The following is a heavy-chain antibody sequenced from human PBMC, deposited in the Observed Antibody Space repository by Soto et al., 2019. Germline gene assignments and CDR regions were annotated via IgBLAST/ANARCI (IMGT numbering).Heavy chain of an antibody. CDR2: INPNSGDA. V-gene: IGHV1-2*06. D-gene: IGHD5-12*01. J-gene: IGHJ6*03. CDR1: GYTFSDYY. CDR3: ARESGGATATLDYYYFYMDV. Sequence: QVQLVQSGAEVKKTGASVTVSCKASGYTFSDYYLHWVRQAPGQGPEWMGRINPNSGDAKFAQKYQARVTMTRDTSVRTAFSELNWLKSEDTAVYYCARESGGATATLDYYYFYMDVWGKGTTVTVSS.